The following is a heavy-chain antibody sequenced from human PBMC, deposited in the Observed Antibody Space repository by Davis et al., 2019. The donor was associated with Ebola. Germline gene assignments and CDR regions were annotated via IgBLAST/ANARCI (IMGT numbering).Heavy chain of an antibody. CDR1: GCSVSSGSYY. Sequence: LETLSLTCTVSGCSVSSGSYYWSWLRQRPGKGLEWSGYIYYSGSTNYNPSLKSPVNISVDTSKNQFSLKLSSVTAADTAVYYCASETHSSGIYYYYGMDVWGKGTTVTVSS. D-gene: IGHD3-22*01. V-gene: IGHV4-61*01. J-gene: IGHJ6*04. CDR3: ASETHSSGIYYYYGMDV. CDR2: IYYSGST.